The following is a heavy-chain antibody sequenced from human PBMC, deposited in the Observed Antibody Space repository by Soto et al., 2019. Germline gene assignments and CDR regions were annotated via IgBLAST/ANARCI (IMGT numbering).Heavy chain of an antibody. Sequence: LSETLSLTCAVSGYSISSGYYWGWIRQPPGKGLEWIGSIYHSGSTYYNPSLKSRVTISVDTSKNQFSLKLSSVTAADTAVYYCARDRVVVAATALYYYYGMDVWGQGTTVTVSS. D-gene: IGHD2-15*01. CDR1: GYSISSGYY. J-gene: IGHJ6*02. V-gene: IGHV4-38-2*02. CDR2: IYHSGST. CDR3: ARDRVVVAATALYYYYGMDV.